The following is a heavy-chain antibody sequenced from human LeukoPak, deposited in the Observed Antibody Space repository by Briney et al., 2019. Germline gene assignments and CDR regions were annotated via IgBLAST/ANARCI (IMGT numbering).Heavy chain of an antibody. CDR3: ARGIYESGPRIAAAGTDY. CDR1: GGSFSGYY. CDR2: INHSGST. Sequence: SETLSLTCAVYGGSFSGYYWSWIRQPPGRGLEWIGKINHSGSTNYNPSLKSRVTISVDTSKNQFSLKLSSVTAADTAVYYCARGIYESGPRIAAAGTDYWGQGTLVTVSS. D-gene: IGHD6-13*01. J-gene: IGHJ4*02. V-gene: IGHV4-34*01.